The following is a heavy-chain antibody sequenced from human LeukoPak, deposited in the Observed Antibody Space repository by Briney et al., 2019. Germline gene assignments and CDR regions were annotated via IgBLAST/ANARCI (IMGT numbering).Heavy chain of an antibody. CDR3: ALSSDSSGYSHDAFDI. CDR2: LYSGDST. J-gene: IGHJ3*02. V-gene: IGHV3-66*02. D-gene: IGHD3-22*01. CDR1: GFTVSVNY. Sequence: PGGSLRLSCAAPGFTVSVNYMSWVRQAPGKGLEWVSVLYSGDSTYYADSVKGRFTISRDNSKNTLYLQMNSLRPEDTAVYCCALSSDSSGYSHDAFDIWGQGTMVTVSS.